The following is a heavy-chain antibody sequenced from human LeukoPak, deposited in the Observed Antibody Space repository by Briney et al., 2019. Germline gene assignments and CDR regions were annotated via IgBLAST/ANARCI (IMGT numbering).Heavy chain of an antibody. CDR1: GFTFSSYS. Sequence: PGGSLRLSCAASGFTFSSYSMNWVRQAPGKGLEWVSFISSSSSYIYYADSVKGRFTISGDNAKNSLYLQMNSLRAEDTAVYYCARSADIVVVPAARSGAFDIWGQGTMVTVSS. V-gene: IGHV3-21*01. CDR2: ISSSSSYI. D-gene: IGHD2-2*01. J-gene: IGHJ3*02. CDR3: ARSADIVVVPAARSGAFDI.